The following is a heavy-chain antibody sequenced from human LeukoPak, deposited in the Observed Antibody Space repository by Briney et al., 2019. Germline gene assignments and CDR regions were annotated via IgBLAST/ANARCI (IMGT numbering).Heavy chain of an antibody. D-gene: IGHD1-26*01. CDR2: IIPIFGTA. CDR3: ARGAIVGATPYYFDY. CDR1: GGTFSSYA. V-gene: IGHV1-69*05. J-gene: IGHJ4*02. Sequence: SVKVSCKASGGTFSSYAISWVRQAPGQGLELMGGIIPIFGTANYAQKFQGRVTITTDESTSTAYMELSSLRSEDTAVYYCARGAIVGATPYYFDYWGQGTLVTVSS.